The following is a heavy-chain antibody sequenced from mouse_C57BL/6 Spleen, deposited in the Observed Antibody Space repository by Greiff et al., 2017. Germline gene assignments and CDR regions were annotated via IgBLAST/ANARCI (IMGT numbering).Heavy chain of an antibody. J-gene: IGHJ4*01. Sequence: EVHLVESGGGLVKPGGSLKLSCAASGFTFSSYAMSWVRQTPEKWLEWVATISDGGSYTYYPDNVKGRFTISRDNAKNNLYLQMSHLKSEDTAMYYCARDENYDYEEIYYYAMDYWGQGTSVTVSS. CDR1: GFTFSSYA. CDR2: ISDGGSYT. CDR3: ARDENYDYEEIYYYAMDY. D-gene: IGHD2-4*01. V-gene: IGHV5-4*01.